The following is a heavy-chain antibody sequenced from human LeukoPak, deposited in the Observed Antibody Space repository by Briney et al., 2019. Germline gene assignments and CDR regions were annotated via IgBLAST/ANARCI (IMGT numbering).Heavy chain of an antibody. CDR3: ARSPPRDAGGYYSPYFDY. V-gene: IGHV4-59*01. CDR1: GGSLSSYY. J-gene: IGHJ4*02. Sequence: PSETLSLTCSVSGGSLSSYYWSWIRQPPGKGLEWIGYVLDIAATNYNPSLRSRVTVSEDTSRNQFSLRLSSVTAADTAVYYCARSPPRDAGGYYSPYFDYWGQGILVTVSS. D-gene: IGHD3-22*01. CDR2: VLDIAAT.